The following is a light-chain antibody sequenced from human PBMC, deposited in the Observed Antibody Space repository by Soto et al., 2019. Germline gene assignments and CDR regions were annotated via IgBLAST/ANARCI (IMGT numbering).Light chain of an antibody. Sequence: QLVLTQPPSASASLGASVKLTCTLSSGHNSYAIAWHQQQPEQGPRYLMKLNSDGSHSKGDGIPDRFSGSSSGAERYLTLSSLQSEDEADYYCQTWSTGIRVFGGGTKLTVL. CDR2: LNSDGSH. V-gene: IGLV4-69*01. CDR1: SGHNSYA. J-gene: IGLJ3*02. CDR3: QTWSTGIRV.